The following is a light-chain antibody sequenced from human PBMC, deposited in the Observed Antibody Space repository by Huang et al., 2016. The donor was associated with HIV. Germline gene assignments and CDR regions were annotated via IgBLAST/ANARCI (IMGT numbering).Light chain of an antibody. CDR3: QQTYSVPLT. J-gene: IGKJ4*01. V-gene: IGKV1-39*01. Sequence: DIQMTQSPSSLSASVGDRVTITCRASQSISRYLNWYQQKPGKAPKLLMYSASSLQSGVPSRVSGSGSGTDFTLTISSLQPEDFATYYCQQTYSVPLTFDGGTKVEIK. CDR2: SAS. CDR1: QSISRY.